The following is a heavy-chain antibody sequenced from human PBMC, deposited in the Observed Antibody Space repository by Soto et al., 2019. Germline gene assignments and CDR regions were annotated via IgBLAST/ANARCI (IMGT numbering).Heavy chain of an antibody. J-gene: IGHJ6*02. Sequence: SETLSLTCTVSGGSISGYYWSWIRQPPGKGLEWIGYMYNTGSTVYNPSFKSRVTISVDTSKNQFSLKLNSVTSADTAVYYCARDLWGYCGTDCYPLDVWGQGTTVT. CDR2: MYNTGST. CDR3: ARDLWGYCGTDCYPLDV. V-gene: IGHV4-59*01. CDR1: GGSISGYY. D-gene: IGHD2-21*02.